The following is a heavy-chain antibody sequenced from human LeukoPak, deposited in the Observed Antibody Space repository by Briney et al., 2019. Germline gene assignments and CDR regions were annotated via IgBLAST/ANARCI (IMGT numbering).Heavy chain of an antibody. J-gene: IGHJ4*02. Sequence: SVKVSCKASGGTFSSYAISWVRQAPGQGLEWMGRIIPILGIANYAQKFQGRVTITADKSTSTAYMELSSLRSEDTAVYYCARDGGPDCSSTSGHFTRWGQGTLVTVSS. CDR3: ARDGGPDCSSTSGHFTR. CDR2: IIPILGIA. V-gene: IGHV1-69*04. CDR1: GGTFSSYA. D-gene: IGHD2-2*01.